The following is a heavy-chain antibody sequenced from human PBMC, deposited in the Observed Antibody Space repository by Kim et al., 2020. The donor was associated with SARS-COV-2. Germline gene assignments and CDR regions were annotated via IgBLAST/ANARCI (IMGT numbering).Heavy chain of an antibody. D-gene: IGHD3-9*01. CDR2: INTNTGNP. CDR1: GYTFTSYA. CDR3: ARVPGVLRYFDRDPGYGMDV. Sequence: ASVKVSCKASGYTFTSYAMNWVRQAPGQGLEWMGWINTNTGNPTYAQGFTGRFVFSLDTSVSTAYLQISSLKAEDTAVYYCARVPGVLRYFDRDPGYGMDVWGQGTTVTVSS. V-gene: IGHV7-4-1*02. J-gene: IGHJ6*02.